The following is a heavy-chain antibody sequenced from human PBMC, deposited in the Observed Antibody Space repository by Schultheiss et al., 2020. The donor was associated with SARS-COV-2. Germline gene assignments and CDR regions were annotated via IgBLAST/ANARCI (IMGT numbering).Heavy chain of an antibody. J-gene: IGHJ4*02. CDR2: ISGSGGTT. Sequence: GGSLRLSCAASGFTFSSYGMHWVRQAPGKGLEWVSGISGSGGTTNYADSVKGRFTISRDNAKNSLYLQMNSLRAEDTAVYYCARLGYCSGGSCYTFDYWGQGTLVTVSS. V-gene: IGHV3-48*04. D-gene: IGHD2-15*01. CDR3: ARLGYCSGGSCYTFDY. CDR1: GFTFSSYG.